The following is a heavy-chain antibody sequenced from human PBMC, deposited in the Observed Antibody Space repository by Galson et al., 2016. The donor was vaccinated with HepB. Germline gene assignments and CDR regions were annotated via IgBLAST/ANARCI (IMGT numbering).Heavy chain of an antibody. V-gene: IGHV3-21*06. CDR2: IKSNSDHL. J-gene: IGHJ4*02. D-gene: IGHD3-10*01. CDR3: ARDYTMGPGVVYYFDS. Sequence: SLRLSCAASGFTFIPYSMNWVRQAPGKGLEWVASIKSNSDHLNYADSVKGRFTISRDNSKNSLYLEMKSLRAEDSAVYYCARDYTMGPGVVYYFDSWGQGTLVTVSS. CDR1: GFTFIPYS.